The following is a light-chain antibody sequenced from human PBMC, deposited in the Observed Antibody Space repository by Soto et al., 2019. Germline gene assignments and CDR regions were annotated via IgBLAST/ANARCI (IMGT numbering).Light chain of an antibody. CDR1: QSSRNY. CDR2: AAS. J-gene: IGKJ2*01. V-gene: IGKV1-39*01. Sequence: DIQMTPSPSSLSAYVGDRVTITCRASQSSRNYLNWYQQKPGKAPKLLIYAASSLQSGVPSRFSGSGSGTDFTLTISSLQPDDFATYFCQQTYRTPTTFGQGTKLEIK. CDR3: QQTYRTPTT.